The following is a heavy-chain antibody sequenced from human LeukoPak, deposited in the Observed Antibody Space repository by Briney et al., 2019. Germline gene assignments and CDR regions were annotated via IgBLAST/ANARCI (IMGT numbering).Heavy chain of an antibody. CDR3: ARVIGGYCSSTSCYYYYYMDV. D-gene: IGHD2-2*01. Sequence: SETLSLTCTVSGGSISSYYWSWIRQPPGKGLEWIGSIYHSGSTYYNPSLKSRVTISVDTSKNQFSLELSSVTAADTAVYYCARVIGGYCSSTSCYYYYYMDVWGKGTTVTVSS. CDR2: IYHSGST. J-gene: IGHJ6*03. CDR1: GGSISSYY. V-gene: IGHV4-38-2*02.